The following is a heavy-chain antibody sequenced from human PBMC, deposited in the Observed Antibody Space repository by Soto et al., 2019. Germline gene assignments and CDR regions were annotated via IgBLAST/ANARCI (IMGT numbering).Heavy chain of an antibody. CDR1: GGSISSYY. Sequence: SETLSLTCTVSGGSISSYYWSWIRQPPGKGLEWIGYIYYSGGTNYNPSLKSRVTISVDTSKNQFSLKLSSVTAADTAVYYCARDVESSYYYDSSGYYYTWFDPWGQGTLVTVPQ. D-gene: IGHD3-22*01. CDR3: ARDVESSYYYDSSGYYYTWFDP. CDR2: IYYSGGT. V-gene: IGHV4-59*01. J-gene: IGHJ5*02.